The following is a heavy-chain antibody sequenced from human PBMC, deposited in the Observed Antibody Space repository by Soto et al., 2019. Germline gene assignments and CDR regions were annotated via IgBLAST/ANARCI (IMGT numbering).Heavy chain of an antibody. V-gene: IGHV3-30*18. CDR3: AKDLYHSSIAAHWFDP. CDR2: ISYDGSNK. J-gene: IGHJ5*02. Sequence: PGGSLRLSCTASGCHFSSYGMHWVRQAPGKGLEWVAVISYDGSNKYYADSVKGRFTISRDNSKNTLYLQMNSLRAEDTAVYYCAKDLYHSSIAAHWFDPWGQGTLVTVSS. D-gene: IGHD6-6*01. CDR1: GCHFSSYG.